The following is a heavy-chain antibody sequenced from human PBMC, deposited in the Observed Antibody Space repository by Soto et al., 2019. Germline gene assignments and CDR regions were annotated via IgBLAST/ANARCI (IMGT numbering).Heavy chain of an antibody. V-gene: IGHV3-23*01. CDR3: AKDAVPYNGKWDWFDS. CDR2: IGGGGSDT. Sequence: DVQLLESGGGLVQPGGSLTLSCAASRFTFSDFAMSWVRQAPGKGLEWVSSIGGGGSDTYYADSVKGRFTITSDNSKNTLYVQMDSLRDEDTAVYYCAKDAVPYNGKWDWFDSWGQGTLVIVSS. J-gene: IGHJ5*01. CDR1: RFTFSDFA. D-gene: IGHD1-20*01.